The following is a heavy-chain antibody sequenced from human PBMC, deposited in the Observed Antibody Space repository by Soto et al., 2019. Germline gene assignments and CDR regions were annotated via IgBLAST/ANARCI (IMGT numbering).Heavy chain of an antibody. J-gene: IGHJ4*02. V-gene: IGHV3-23*01. CDR3: AKGPYTAMVTRLAKYYFDY. Sequence: PGGSLRLSCAASGFTFSSYAMSWVRQAPGKGLEWVSAISGSGGSTYYADSVKGRFTISRDDSKNTLYLQMNSLRAEDTAVYYCAKGPYTAMVTRLAKYYFDYWGQGTLVTVSS. CDR1: GFTFSSYA. CDR2: ISGSGGST. D-gene: IGHD5-18*01.